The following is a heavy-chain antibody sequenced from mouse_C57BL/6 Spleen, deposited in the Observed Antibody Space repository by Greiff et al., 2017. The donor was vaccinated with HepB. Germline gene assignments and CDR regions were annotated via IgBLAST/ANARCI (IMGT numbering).Heavy chain of an antibody. Sequence: EVQVVESGEGLVKPGGSLKLSCAASGFTFSSYAMSWVRQTPEKRLEWVAYISSGGDYIYYADTVKGRFTISRDNARNTLYLQMSSLKSEDTAMYYCTRDGRYYGSLPMDYWGQGTSVTVSS. CDR2: ISSGGDYI. CDR3: TRDGRYYGSLPMDY. V-gene: IGHV5-9-1*02. CDR1: GFTFSSYA. D-gene: IGHD1-1*01. J-gene: IGHJ4*01.